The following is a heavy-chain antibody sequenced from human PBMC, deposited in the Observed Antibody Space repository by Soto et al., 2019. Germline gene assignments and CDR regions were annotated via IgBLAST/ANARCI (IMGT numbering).Heavy chain of an antibody. CDR1: GGSISSSSYY. V-gene: IGHV4-39*01. D-gene: IGHD3-10*01. Sequence: SETQSLTCSVSGGSISSSSYYWGWNRKPPGKGLEWIGSIYYSGSTYYNPSLKSRVTISVDTSKNQFSLKLNSMTAADTAVYYCARHNYGSGSTYFDYWGQGTLVTVSS. CDR3: ARHNYGSGSTYFDY. J-gene: IGHJ4*02. CDR2: IYYSGST.